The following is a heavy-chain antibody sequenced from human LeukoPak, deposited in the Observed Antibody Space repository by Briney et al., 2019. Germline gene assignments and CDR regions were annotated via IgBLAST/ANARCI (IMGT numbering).Heavy chain of an antibody. J-gene: IGHJ6*03. V-gene: IGHV3-53*01. D-gene: IGHD6-19*01. CDR1: GFTVSSNY. CDR2: IYSGGST. Sequence: GGSLRLSCAASGFTVSSNYMSWVRQAPGKGLEWVSVIYSGGSTYYADSVKGRFTISRDNSKNTLYLQMNSLRAEDTAVCYCARDLLEAVAGTVYYYYMDVWGKGTTVTVSS. CDR3: ARDLLEAVAGTVYYYYMDV.